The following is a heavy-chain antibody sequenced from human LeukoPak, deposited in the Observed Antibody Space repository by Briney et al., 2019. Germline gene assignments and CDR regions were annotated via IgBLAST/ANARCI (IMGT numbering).Heavy chain of an antibody. J-gene: IGHJ5*02. CDR2: SEST. CDR3: ARTPYSWSDGTSPFDQ. D-gene: IGHD4-11*01. Sequence: SETLSLTCTVSGYSISSGYYWGWIRQPPGKGLEWIGSESTYYNPSLKSRVTISVDTSKNQFSLKLSSVTAADTAVYYCARTPYSWSDGTSPFDQWGLGTQVIVSS. CDR1: GYSISSGYY. V-gene: IGHV4-38-2*02.